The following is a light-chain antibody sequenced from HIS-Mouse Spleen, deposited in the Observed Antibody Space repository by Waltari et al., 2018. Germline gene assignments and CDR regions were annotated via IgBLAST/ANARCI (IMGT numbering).Light chain of an antibody. CDR3: QAWDSSTDVV. CDR1: KLGDKY. V-gene: IGLV3-1*01. J-gene: IGLJ2*01. CDR2: QDS. Sequence: SYELTQPPSVSVSPGQTASIPCSGDKLGDKYACWYQQKPGQCPVLVIYQDSKRPSGIPERFSGSNSGNTATLTISGTQAMDEADYYCQAWDSSTDVVFGGGTKLTVL.